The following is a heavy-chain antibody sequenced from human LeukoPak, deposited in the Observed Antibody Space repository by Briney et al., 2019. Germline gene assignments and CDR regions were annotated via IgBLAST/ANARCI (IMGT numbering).Heavy chain of an antibody. CDR3: ARPATSGTYYSAFDY. D-gene: IGHD3-22*01. V-gene: IGHV4-39*01. Sequence: PSETLSLTCTVSGGSISSSNYYWGWVRQPPRKGLEWIGTIYYSGSTNYNPSLKSRVTISADMPKNQFSLKVSSVTAADTAVYYCARPATSGTYYSAFDYWGQGTLVTASS. CDR2: IYYSGST. CDR1: GGSISSSNYY. J-gene: IGHJ4*02.